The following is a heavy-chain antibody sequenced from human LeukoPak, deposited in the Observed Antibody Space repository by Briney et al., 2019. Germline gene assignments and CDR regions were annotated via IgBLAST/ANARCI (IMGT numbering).Heavy chain of an antibody. Sequence: SETLSLTCAVYGGSFSGSYWSWIRQPPGKGLEWIGEINHTGSTNYNPSLKSRVTISVDTSKNQFSLKVNSVTAADTAVYYCARGGVSIAARPDWFDPWGQGTLVTVSS. D-gene: IGHD6-6*01. J-gene: IGHJ5*02. CDR2: INHTGST. CDR1: GGSFSGSY. V-gene: IGHV4-34*01. CDR3: ARGGVSIAARPDWFDP.